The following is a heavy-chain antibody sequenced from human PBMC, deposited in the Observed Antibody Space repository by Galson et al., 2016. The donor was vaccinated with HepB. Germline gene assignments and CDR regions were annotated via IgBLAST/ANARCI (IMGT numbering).Heavy chain of an antibody. CDR2: ISSSSSTV. Sequence: SLRLSCAASGFTFGSYSMNWVRQAPGKGLEWVSYISSSSSTVYYADSVKGRFTISSDNAKNSLYLQMNSLRAEDTAVYYCARGGASCSGGSCYFWFDPWGQGTPVTVSS. V-gene: IGHV3-48*01. J-gene: IGHJ5*02. D-gene: IGHD2-15*01. CDR1: GFTFGSYS. CDR3: ARGGASCSGGSCYFWFDP.